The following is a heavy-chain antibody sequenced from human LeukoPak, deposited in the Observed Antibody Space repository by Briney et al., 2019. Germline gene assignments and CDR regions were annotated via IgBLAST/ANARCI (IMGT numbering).Heavy chain of an antibody. J-gene: IGHJ3*02. CDR1: GFTFSSYW. D-gene: IGHD3-16*01. CDR3: ARGSEGFGGSRNAFDI. CDR2: INSDGSST. V-gene: IGHV3-74*01. Sequence: GGSLRLSCVGSGFTFSSYWMHWVRQAPGKGLVWVSRINSDGSSTNYADSVKGRFTISRDNDKNSLFLQMNILRGEDMAVYYCARGSEGFGGSRNAFDIWGQGTMVTVSS.